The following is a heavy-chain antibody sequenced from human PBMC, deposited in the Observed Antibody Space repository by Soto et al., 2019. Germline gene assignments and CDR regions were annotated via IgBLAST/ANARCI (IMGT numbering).Heavy chain of an antibody. CDR3: AREIATTGEYYFDY. CDR2: INRDGSST. D-gene: IGHD6-13*01. CDR1: GFTFSSYW. J-gene: IGHJ4*02. Sequence: EVQLVESGGGLVQPVGSLRLSCAASGFTFSSYWMHWVRQAPGKGLVWVSRINRDGSSTNYADSVKGRVTISRDTAKNTLYLQMNSLRAEDTAVYYCAREIATTGEYYFDYWGQGTLVTVSS. V-gene: IGHV3-74*01.